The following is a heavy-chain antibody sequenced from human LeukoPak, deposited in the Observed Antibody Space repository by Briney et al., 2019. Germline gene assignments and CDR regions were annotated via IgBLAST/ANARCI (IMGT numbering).Heavy chain of an antibody. V-gene: IGHV3-30*02. CDR3: AKCDNYYDSSGQGGVDY. CDR1: GFTFSSYG. D-gene: IGHD3-22*01. CDR2: IRYDGSNK. J-gene: IGHJ4*02. Sequence: GGSLRLSCAASGFTFSSYGMHWVRQAPGKGLEWVAFIRYDGSNKYYADSVKGRFTISRDNSKNTLYLQMNSLRAEDTAIYYCAKCDNYYDSSGQGGVDYWGQGTLVTVSS.